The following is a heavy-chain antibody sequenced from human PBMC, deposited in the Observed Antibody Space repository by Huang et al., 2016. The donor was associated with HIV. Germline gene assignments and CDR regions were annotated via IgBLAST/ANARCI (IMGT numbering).Heavy chain of an antibody. Sequence: QVHLEQSGAEVRKPGASVKVSCKVSGDILNQSSIHWVRQPPGKGLEWMGGFDPEEGKPIYAQTFQGRVTMTEDTSRDTAYMELSGLKSEDTAMYYCATRTPGFLERLLFYWGQGTLVTVSS. V-gene: IGHV1-24*01. CDR3: ATRTPGFLERLLFY. D-gene: IGHD3-3*01. J-gene: IGHJ4*02. CDR1: GDILNQSS. CDR2: FDPEEGKP.